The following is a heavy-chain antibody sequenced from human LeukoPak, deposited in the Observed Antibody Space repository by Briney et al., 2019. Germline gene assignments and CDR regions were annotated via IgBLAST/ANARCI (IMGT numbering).Heavy chain of an antibody. CDR3: ARRAGAYSHPYDY. D-gene: IGHD4/OR15-4a*01. V-gene: IGHV3-21*01. Sequence: GGSLRLSCATSGFAFISDTMNWVPQAPGKGLELVSSISSSSIYRYSADSVKGRFTISRDKAQNSLYLQMNSLRAEDTAVYYCARRAGAYSHPYDYWGQGTLVTVSS. CDR2: ISSSSIYR. CDR1: GFAFISDT. J-gene: IGHJ4*02.